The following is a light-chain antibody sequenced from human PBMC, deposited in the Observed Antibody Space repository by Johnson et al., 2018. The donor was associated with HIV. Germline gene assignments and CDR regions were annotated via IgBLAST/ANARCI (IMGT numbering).Light chain of an antibody. CDR3: GTCDSTLRVYV. CDR2: DNN. CDR1: SSNIGNNY. V-gene: IGLV1-51*01. J-gene: IGLJ1*01. Sequence: QSVLTQPPSVSAAPGQKVTISCSGSSSNIGNNYVSWYQQLPGTAPKLLIYDNNKRPSGIPDRFSGSKSGTSATLGITGLQTGDEAVNYCGTCDSTLRVYVFGTGTKVTVL.